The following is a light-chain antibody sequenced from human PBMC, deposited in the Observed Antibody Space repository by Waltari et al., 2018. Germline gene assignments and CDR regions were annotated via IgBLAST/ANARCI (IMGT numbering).Light chain of an antibody. V-gene: IGKV1-33*01. Sequence: DIQMTQSPSSPSASVGDRVTITCRASQDITKNLNWFLQKPGKAPQVLIFDASNSQPAVPSRFSGSGSGTDFAFTITSLQPEDIGTYYCQQYGHLPLTFGGGTRVEIK. CDR1: QDITKN. CDR2: DAS. J-gene: IGKJ4*01. CDR3: QQYGHLPLT.